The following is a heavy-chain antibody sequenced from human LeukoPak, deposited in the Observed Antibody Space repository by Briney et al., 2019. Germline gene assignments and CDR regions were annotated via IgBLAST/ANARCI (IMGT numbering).Heavy chain of an antibody. V-gene: IGHV3-48*01. J-gene: IGHJ4*02. D-gene: IGHD3-22*01. CDR1: GFTFSSYS. CDR2: ISSSSSTI. Sequence: GGSLRLSCAASGFTFSSYSMNWVRQAPGKGLEWVSYISSSSSTIYYADSVKGRFTISRDNAKNSLYLQTNSLRAEDTAVYYCASTPRPDYYDSSGTDYWGQGTLVTVSS. CDR3: ASTPRPDYYDSSGTDY.